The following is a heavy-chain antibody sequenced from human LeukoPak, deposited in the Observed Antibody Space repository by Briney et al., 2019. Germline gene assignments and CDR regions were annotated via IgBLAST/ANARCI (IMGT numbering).Heavy chain of an antibody. CDR1: GGSISIGGYY. V-gene: IGHV4-31*11. J-gene: IGHJ3*02. CDR3: ARDLQKGRYSYGPNAFDI. Sequence: PSETLSLTCAVSGGSISIGGYYWSWIRQHPGRGLEWIGYIYYSGSTYYNPSLKSRVTISVDTSKNQFSLKLSSVTAADTAVYYCARDLQKGRYSYGPNAFDIWGQGTMVTVSS. CDR2: IYYSGST. D-gene: IGHD5-18*01.